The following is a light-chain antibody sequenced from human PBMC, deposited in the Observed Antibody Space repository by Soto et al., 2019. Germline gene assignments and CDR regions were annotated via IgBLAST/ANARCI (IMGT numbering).Light chain of an antibody. J-gene: IGKJ2*01. CDR2: GAS. CDR1: QSVSSH. Sequence: IVMTQSPATLSVSPGERVTLSCRASQSVSSHLAWYQQKPGQAPRLLIYGASTRATSVPARFSGSGSGTEFSLTIYSLQSEDFALYYCQQYHSWPPMFTFGQGTKLEIK. V-gene: IGKV3-15*01. CDR3: QQYHSWPPMFT.